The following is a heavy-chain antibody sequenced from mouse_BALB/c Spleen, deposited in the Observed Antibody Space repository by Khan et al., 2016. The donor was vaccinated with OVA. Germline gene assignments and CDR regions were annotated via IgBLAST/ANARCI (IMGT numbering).Heavy chain of an antibody. CDR1: GYSITSDYA. CDR2: ISYSGRT. Sequence: EVQLQESGPGLVKPSQSLSLTCTVTGYSITSDYAWNWIRQFPGNKLEWMGYISYSGRTSYNPSLKSRISITRDTSKNQFFLQLNSVTTEDTATYYCARSMTITTVVATGFDYWGQGTTLTVSS. D-gene: IGHD1-1*01. V-gene: IGHV3-2*02. J-gene: IGHJ2*01. CDR3: ARSMTITTVVATGFDY.